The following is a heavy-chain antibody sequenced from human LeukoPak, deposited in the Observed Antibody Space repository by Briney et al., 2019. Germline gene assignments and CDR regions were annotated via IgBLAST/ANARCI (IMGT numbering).Heavy chain of an antibody. CDR1: GFTFSSYA. CDR2: ISGSGGST. CDR3: AKDRPPSLHRARGMVRGVIN. D-gene: IGHD3-10*01. J-gene: IGHJ4*02. V-gene: IGHV3-23*01. Sequence: PGGSLRLSCAASGFTFSSYAMSWVRQAPGKGLEWVSAISGSGGSTYYADSVKGRFTISRDNSKNTLYLQMNSLRAEDTAVYYCAKDRPPSLHRARGMVRGVINWGQGPLVTVSS.